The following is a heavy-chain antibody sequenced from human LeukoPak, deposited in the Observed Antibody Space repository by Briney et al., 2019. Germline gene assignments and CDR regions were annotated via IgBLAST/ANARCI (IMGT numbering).Heavy chain of an antibody. D-gene: IGHD3-3*01. V-gene: IGHV3-21*03. J-gene: IGHJ4*02. CDR3: ARALYHDFWSGYYGYDY. CDR1: GFTFSSYN. CDR2: ISSSSNYK. Sequence: GGSLRLSCAASGFTFSSYNMNWVRQAPGKGLEWVSSISSSSNYKYYADSVEGRFTISRDNAKNSLYLQMNSLRAEDTAVYYCARALYHDFWSGYYGYDYWGQGALVTVSS.